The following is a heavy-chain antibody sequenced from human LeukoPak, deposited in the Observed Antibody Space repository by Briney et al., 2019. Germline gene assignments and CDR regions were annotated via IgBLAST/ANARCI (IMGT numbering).Heavy chain of an antibody. V-gene: IGHV1-2*06. Sequence: ASVKVSCKASGYTFTGYYMHWVRQALGQGLEWMGRINPNSGGTNYAQKFQGRVTMTRDTSISTAYMELSSLRSEDTAVYYCARDSYYDSSGYIPRYNWFDPWGQGTLVTVSS. J-gene: IGHJ5*02. D-gene: IGHD3-22*01. CDR3: ARDSYYDSSGYIPRYNWFDP. CDR1: GYTFTGYY. CDR2: INPNSGGT.